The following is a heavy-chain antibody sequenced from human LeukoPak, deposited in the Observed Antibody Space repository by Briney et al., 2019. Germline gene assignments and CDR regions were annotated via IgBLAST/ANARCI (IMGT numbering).Heavy chain of an antibody. V-gene: IGHV4-38-2*02. CDR3: ARRVRSADYRLDY. CDR2: ISPSGNT. D-gene: IGHD4-11*01. CDR1: GYSISSGYY. Sequence: PSETLSLTCTVSGYSISSGYYWGWIRQPPGKSLEWVGEISPSGNTQYNPSLKSRVTISLDASKSQFYLKLNSVTAADTAVYYCARRVRSADYRLDYWGQGTLVTVSS. J-gene: IGHJ4*02.